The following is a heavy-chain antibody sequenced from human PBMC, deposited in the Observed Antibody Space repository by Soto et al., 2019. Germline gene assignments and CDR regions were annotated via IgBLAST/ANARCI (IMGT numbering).Heavy chain of an antibody. V-gene: IGHV1-3*01. CDR1: GITFSSYA. Sequence: ASVKVSCKASGITFSSYAIHWVRQAPGQRLEWMGWINAGNGNRKYSQKFQGRVTITRDTSAGIAYMELSSLRSEDTAVYCCARDTAHSDFWGQRTTVTVSS. CDR2: INAGNGNR. J-gene: IGHJ6*02. CDR3: ARDTAHSDF.